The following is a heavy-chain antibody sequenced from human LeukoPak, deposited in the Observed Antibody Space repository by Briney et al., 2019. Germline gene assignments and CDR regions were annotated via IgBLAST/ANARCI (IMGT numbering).Heavy chain of an antibody. Sequence: GESLKISCKGSGYGFTSYWIGWVRQMPGKGLEWMGIIYPGDSDTRYSPSFQGQVTISADKSISTAYLQWSSLKASDTAMYYCARPYYGSGSSLGWFDPWGQGTLVTVSS. D-gene: IGHD3-10*01. V-gene: IGHV5-51*01. CDR2: IYPGDSDT. CDR3: ARPYYGSGSSLGWFDP. CDR1: GYGFTSYW. J-gene: IGHJ5*02.